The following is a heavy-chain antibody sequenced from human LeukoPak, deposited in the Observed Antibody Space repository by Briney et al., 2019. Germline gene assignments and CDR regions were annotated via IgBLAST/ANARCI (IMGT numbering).Heavy chain of an antibody. J-gene: IGHJ3*02. CDR2: ISSSGSTI. D-gene: IGHD2-15*01. CDR3: ARDIPYCSGGSCSSPAHDAFDI. Sequence: TGGSLRLSCAASGFTFSDYYMSWIRQAPGKGLEWVSYISSSGSTIYYADSVKGRCTISRDNAKNSLYLQMNSLRAEDTAVYYCARDIPYCSGGSCSSPAHDAFDIWGQGTMVTVSS. V-gene: IGHV3-11*01. CDR1: GFTFSDYY.